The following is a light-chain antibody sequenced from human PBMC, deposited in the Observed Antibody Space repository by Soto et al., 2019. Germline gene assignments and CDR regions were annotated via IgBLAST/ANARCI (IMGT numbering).Light chain of an antibody. CDR2: GAS. CDR1: ESVSSSY. CDR3: QQYSASPRT. V-gene: IGKV3-20*01. Sequence: ENVLTQFPGTLSLSPGETATLSCWASESVSSSYLAWYQQRPGQPPRLLIYGASSSATGIPDRFSGSGSGTDFTLTISRLEPEDFAMYYCQQYSASPRTFGQGTRLEIK. J-gene: IGKJ2*01.